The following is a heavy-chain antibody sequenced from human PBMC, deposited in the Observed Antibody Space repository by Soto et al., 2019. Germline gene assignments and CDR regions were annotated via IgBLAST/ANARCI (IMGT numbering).Heavy chain of an antibody. Sequence: GGSRTLSCAASGFTFSSYWMHWVRQAPGKGLVWVSRINSDGSSTSYADSVKGRFTISRDNAKNTLYLQMNSLRAEDTAVYYCARGSLVMVTSISDYWGQGTLVTVSS. CDR2: INSDGSST. J-gene: IGHJ4*02. CDR1: GFTFSSYW. CDR3: ARGSLVMVTSISDY. V-gene: IGHV3-74*01. D-gene: IGHD2-21*02.